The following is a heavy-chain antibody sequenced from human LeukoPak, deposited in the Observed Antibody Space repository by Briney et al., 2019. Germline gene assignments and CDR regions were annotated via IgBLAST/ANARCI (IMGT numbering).Heavy chain of an antibody. CDR2: ISYDGSNK. CDR3: AINYYYYMDV. D-gene: IGHD5-18*01. J-gene: IGHJ6*03. V-gene: IGHV3-30*03. CDR1: GFTFSSYG. Sequence: GGSLRLSCAASGFTFSSYGMRWVRQAPGKGLEWVAVISYDGSNKYYADSVKGRFTISRDNSKNTLYLQMNSLRAEDTAVCYTAINYYYYMDVWGKGTTVTVSS.